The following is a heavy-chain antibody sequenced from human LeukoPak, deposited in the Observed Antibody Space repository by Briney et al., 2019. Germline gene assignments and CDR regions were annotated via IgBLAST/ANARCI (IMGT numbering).Heavy chain of an antibody. Sequence: GGSLRLSCAASGFTFSSYAMSWVRQAPGKGLEWVSAISGSGGSTYYADSVKGRFTISRDNSKNTLYLQMNSLRAEDTAVYYCAKGITMIVVVTEYFQHWGQGTLVTVSS. D-gene: IGHD3-22*01. CDR1: GFTFSSYA. CDR3: AKGITMIVVVTEYFQH. J-gene: IGHJ1*01. V-gene: IGHV3-23*01. CDR2: ISGSGGST.